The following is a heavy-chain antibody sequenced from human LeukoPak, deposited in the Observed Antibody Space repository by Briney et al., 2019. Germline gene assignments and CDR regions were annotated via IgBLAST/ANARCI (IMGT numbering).Heavy chain of an antibody. J-gene: IGHJ4*02. D-gene: IGHD1-26*01. V-gene: IGHV3-21*01. Sequence: GGSLRLSCAASGFTFSSYSMNWVRQAPGKGLEWVSSISSSSSYIYYADSVKGRLTISRDNAKNSLYLQMNSLRAEDTAVYYCARDLGDSGSFDYWGQGTLVTVSS. CDR1: GFTFSSYS. CDR3: ARDLGDSGSFDY. CDR2: ISSSSSYI.